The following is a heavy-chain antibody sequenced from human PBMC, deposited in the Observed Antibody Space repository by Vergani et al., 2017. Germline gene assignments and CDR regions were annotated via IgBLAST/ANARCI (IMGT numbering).Heavy chain of an antibody. D-gene: IGHD6-19*01. CDR3: ARLAVATKYPYAFDI. J-gene: IGHJ3*02. CDR1: GGSISSYY. CDR2: IYYSGST. Sequence: QVQLQESGPGLVKPSETLSLTCTVSGGSISSYYWSWIRQPPGKGLEWIGYIYYSGSTNSNPSLKSRVTISVDTSKNQFSLKLSSVTAADTAVYYCARLAVATKYPYAFDIWGQGTMVTVSS. V-gene: IGHV4-59*08.